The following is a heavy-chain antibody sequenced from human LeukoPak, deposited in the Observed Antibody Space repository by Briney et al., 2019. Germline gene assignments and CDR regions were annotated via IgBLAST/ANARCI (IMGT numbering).Heavy chain of an antibody. CDR3: ARGKTGSYYSRSYYMDV. V-gene: IGHV3-11*01. CDR2: ISSSGITI. Sequence: GGSLRLSCAASGFIFSDYYMSWIRQAPGKGLEWVSYISSSGITIYYADSVKGRFTISRDNAKNSLYLQMNSLRAEDTAVYYCARGKTGSYYSRSYYMDVWGKGTTVTISS. J-gene: IGHJ6*03. D-gene: IGHD3-10*01. CDR1: GFIFSDYY.